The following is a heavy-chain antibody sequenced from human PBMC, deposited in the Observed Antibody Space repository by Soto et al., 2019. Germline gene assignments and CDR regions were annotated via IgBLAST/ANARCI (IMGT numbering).Heavy chain of an antibody. J-gene: IGHJ3*01. CDR1: DVSLNNYS. CDR2: VGHGGYS. Sequence: VQLQQWGAGLLKPSETLSLTCPVSDVSLNNYSWGWIRQSPGKGLEWIGEVGHGGYSNYAPSLKSRVSMSADTSEGQCSLNLTSATAADTGLYFCSRGPGRYTPGYGFENWSHGTTVTV. CDR3: SRGPGRYTPGYGFEN. V-gene: IGHV4-34*01. D-gene: IGHD3-9*01.